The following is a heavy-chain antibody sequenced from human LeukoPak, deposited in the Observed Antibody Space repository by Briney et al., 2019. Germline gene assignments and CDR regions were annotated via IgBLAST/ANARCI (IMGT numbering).Heavy chain of an antibody. Sequence: TGGSLRLSCATSGFTFSSFWMSWLRQAPGKGLEWVANIKQDGSTKFYVDSVKGRFTISRDNAKNSVYLQMNSRRAENTAVYYGATSHDSSGCDCGQGTLVTASS. V-gene: IGHV3-7*01. D-gene: IGHD3-22*01. CDR2: IKQDGSTK. J-gene: IGHJ4*02. CDR3: ATSHDSSGCD. CDR1: GFTFSSFW.